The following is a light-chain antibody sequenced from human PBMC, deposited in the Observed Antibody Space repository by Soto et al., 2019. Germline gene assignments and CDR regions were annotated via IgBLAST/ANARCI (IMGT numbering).Light chain of an antibody. Sequence: QSALTQPASVSGSHGQSITISCTGTSSDIGAYASVSWYQQHPDKAPKLIIYSVSHRSSGVSDRFSGSKSGNTASLTISGLHTEDEADYYCSSSTSSSTYVFGTGTKLTVL. CDR2: SVS. CDR3: SSSTSSSTYV. V-gene: IGLV2-14*03. J-gene: IGLJ1*01. CDR1: SSDIGAYAS.